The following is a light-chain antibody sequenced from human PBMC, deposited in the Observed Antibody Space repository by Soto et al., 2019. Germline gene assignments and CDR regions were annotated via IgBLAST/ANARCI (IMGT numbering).Light chain of an antibody. CDR3: QQLISYPLN. CDR1: HAISSY. CDR2: AAS. Sequence: DIQLTQSPSFLSASVGDRVTITCRASHAISSYLAWYQQKPGKAPKVLISAASTLQSGVPSRFSGSGSATEFTLTISSLQPEDCATYYCQQLISYPLNFGGGTKVEIK. V-gene: IGKV1-9*01. J-gene: IGKJ4*01.